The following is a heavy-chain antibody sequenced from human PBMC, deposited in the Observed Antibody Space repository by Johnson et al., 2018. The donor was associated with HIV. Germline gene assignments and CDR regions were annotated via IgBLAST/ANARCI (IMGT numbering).Heavy chain of an antibody. V-gene: IGHV3-30*04. CDR2: VSYDGSNK. CDR3: ARDEGPYGDHDAFDI. D-gene: IGHD4-17*01. CDR1: GFTLSSYA. Sequence: QVQLVESGGGLVQPGGSLRLSCAASGFTLSSYAMHWVRQAPGKGLEWVAVVSYDGSNKYYADSVKGRFTISRDNAKNSLYLQMNSLRAEDTALYYCARDEGPYGDHDAFDIWGQGTMVTVSS. J-gene: IGHJ3*02.